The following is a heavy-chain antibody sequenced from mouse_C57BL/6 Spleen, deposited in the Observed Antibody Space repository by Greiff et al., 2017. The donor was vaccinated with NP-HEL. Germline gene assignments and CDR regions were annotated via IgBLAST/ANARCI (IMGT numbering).Heavy chain of an antibody. CDR3: ARSGGYYAMDY. V-gene: IGHV1-64*01. Sequence: VQLQQSGAELVKPGASVKLSCKASGYTFTSYWMHWVKQRPGQGLEWIGMIHPNSGSTNYNEKFKSKATLTVDKSSSTAYMQLSSLTSEDSAVYYCARSGGYYAMDYWGQGTSVTVSS. CDR2: IHPNSGST. J-gene: IGHJ4*01. D-gene: IGHD1-1*02. CDR1: GYTFTSYW.